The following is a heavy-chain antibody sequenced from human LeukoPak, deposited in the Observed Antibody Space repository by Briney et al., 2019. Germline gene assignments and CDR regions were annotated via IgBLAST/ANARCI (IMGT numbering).Heavy chain of an antibody. D-gene: IGHD3-10*01. V-gene: IGHV1-18*04. CDR2: ISAYNGNT. J-gene: IGHJ5*02. CDR3: ARDRGSWFDP. Sequence: GASVKVSCKASGYTFTSYDVSWVRQAPGQGLEWMGWISAYNGNTNYAQKLQGRVTMTTDTSTSTAYMELTSLRSDDTAVYHCARDRGSWFDPWGQGTLVTVSS. CDR1: GYTFTSYD.